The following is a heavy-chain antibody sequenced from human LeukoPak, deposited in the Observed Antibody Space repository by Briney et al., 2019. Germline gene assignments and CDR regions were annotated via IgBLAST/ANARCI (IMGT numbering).Heavy chain of an antibody. J-gene: IGHJ3*01. Sequence: GGSLRLSCAASGYTFTSYAMTWVRQAPGKGLQWVSSLSGSGGATWYAGSVKGRFTISRDNTKNVMYLKMNGLRAEDTAIYYCAKAGTSYSRSGGYYLGAFDLWGHGTVVTVSS. CDR3: AKAGTSYSRSGGYYLGAFDL. D-gene: IGHD3-10*01. CDR2: LSGSGGAT. CDR1: GYTFTSYA. V-gene: IGHV3-23*01.